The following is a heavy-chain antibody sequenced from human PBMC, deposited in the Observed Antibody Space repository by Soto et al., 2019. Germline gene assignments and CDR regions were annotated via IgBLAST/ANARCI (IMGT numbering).Heavy chain of an antibody. J-gene: IGHJ4*02. CDR1: GGSVSSCCNY. V-gene: IGHV4-39*01. Sequence: QPQLQESGPGLVKPSETLSLTCTVSGGSVSSCCNYWGWVRQPPGKGLEWLGSIHNSGSTSYNPSLRSRVTISVDTPKNQFSLTLTSVTAADTAVYYCARGLSSPSATGIWGQGILVTVSS. CDR2: IHNSGST. D-gene: IGHD6-6*01. CDR3: ARGLSSPSATGI.